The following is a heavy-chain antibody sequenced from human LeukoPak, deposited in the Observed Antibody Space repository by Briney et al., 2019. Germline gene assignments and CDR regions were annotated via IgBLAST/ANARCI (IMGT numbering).Heavy chain of an antibody. V-gene: IGHV1-69*04. CDR3: ARGGDQNWFDP. D-gene: IGHD3-10*01. Sequence: SVKVSCKASGGTFSSYAISWVRQAPGQGLEWIGRIIPILGIANYAQKFQGRVTMTRDTSISTAYMELSRLRSDDTAVYYCARGGDQNWFDPWGQGTLVTVSS. CDR1: GGTFSSYA. J-gene: IGHJ5*02. CDR2: IIPILGIA.